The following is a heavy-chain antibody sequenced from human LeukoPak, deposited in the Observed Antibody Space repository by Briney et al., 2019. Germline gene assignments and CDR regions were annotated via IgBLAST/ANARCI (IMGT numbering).Heavy chain of an antibody. D-gene: IGHD5-18*01. V-gene: IGHV4-34*01. CDR2: INHSGST. Sequence: SETLSLTCIVSGSSISNYYWSWIRQPPGKGLEWIGEINHSGSTNYNPSLKSRVTISVDTSKNQFSLKLSSVTAADTAVYYCARRRRYSYEIDYWGQGTLVTVSS. CDR1: GSSISNYY. J-gene: IGHJ4*02. CDR3: ARRRRYSYEIDY.